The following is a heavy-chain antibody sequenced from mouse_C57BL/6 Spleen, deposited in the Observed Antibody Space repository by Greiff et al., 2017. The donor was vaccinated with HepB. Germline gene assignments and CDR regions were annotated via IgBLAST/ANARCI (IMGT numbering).Heavy chain of an antibody. Sequence: VQLQQSGAELARPGASVKLSCKASGYTFTSYGISWVKQRTGQGLEWIGEIYPRSGNTYYNEKFKGKATLTADKSSSTAYMELRSLTSEDSAVYFCARGDGSHWGQGTLVTVSA. CDR1: GYTFTSYG. CDR2: IYPRSGNT. J-gene: IGHJ3*01. D-gene: IGHD2-3*01. V-gene: IGHV1-81*01. CDR3: ARGDGSH.